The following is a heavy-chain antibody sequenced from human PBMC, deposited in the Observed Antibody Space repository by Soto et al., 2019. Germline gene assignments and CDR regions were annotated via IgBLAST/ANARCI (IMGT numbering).Heavy chain of an antibody. Sequence: ASETLSLTCAVYGETFSGYYWSWIRQPPGEGLEWIGEIDRGGITNYNPSLTSRVTISVDTSKNQSSLRLTSVTAADTAVYYCARAAIRGHLVEGQPPTSQTLDYWGQGVLVTVSS. D-gene: IGHD1-1*01. CDR3: ARAAIRGHLVEGQPPTSQTLDY. CDR1: GETFSGYY. CDR2: IDRGGIT. J-gene: IGHJ4*02. V-gene: IGHV4-34*01.